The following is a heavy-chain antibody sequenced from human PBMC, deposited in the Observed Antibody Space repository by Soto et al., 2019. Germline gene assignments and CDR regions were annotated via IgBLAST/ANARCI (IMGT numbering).Heavy chain of an antibody. CDR1: GFTFSGSA. Sequence: GGSLRLSCAASGFTFSGSAMHWVRQASGKGLEWVGRIRSKANSYATAYAASVKGRFTISRDDSKNTAYLQMNSLKTEDTAVYYCSTLDYYGAHGMDVWGQGTTVTVSS. J-gene: IGHJ6*02. CDR3: STLDYYGAHGMDV. D-gene: IGHD3-10*01. V-gene: IGHV3-73*01. CDR2: IRSKANSYAT.